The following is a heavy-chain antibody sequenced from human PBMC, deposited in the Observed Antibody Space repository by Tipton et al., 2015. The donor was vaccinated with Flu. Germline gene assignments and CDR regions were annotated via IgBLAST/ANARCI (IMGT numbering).Heavy chain of an antibody. Sequence: LRLSCAVYGGSFSGYYWSWIRQPPGKGLEWIGEINHSGSTNYNPSLKSRVTISVDTSKNQFSLKLSSVTAADTAVHYCARGYGYDRGGDYWGQGTLVTVSS. CDR3: ARGYGYDRGGDY. CDR2: INHSGST. V-gene: IGHV4-34*01. J-gene: IGHJ4*02. D-gene: IGHD3-16*01. CDR1: GGSFSGYY.